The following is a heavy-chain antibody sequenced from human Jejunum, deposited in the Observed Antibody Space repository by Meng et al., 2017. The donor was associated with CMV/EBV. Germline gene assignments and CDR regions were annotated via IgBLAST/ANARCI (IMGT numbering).Heavy chain of an antibody. Sequence: SGYYWGWIGQPPGKGLEWIGSIYHSGSPYYNPSLKSRITISVDTSKNQFSLNLSSVTAADTAVYYCARWGTYYYDSSGSYFFDYWGQGTLVTVSS. V-gene: IGHV4-38-2*01. CDR3: ARWGTYYYDSSGSYFFDY. CDR2: IYHSGSP. J-gene: IGHJ4*02. D-gene: IGHD3-22*01. CDR1: SGYY.